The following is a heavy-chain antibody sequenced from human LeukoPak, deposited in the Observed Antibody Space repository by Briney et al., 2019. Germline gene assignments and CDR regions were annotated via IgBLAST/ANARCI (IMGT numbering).Heavy chain of an antibody. CDR3: ASSPGTVTTENWFDP. J-gene: IGHJ5*02. V-gene: IGHV4-34*01. D-gene: IGHD4-17*01. CDR2: INHSGST. Sequence: SETLSLTRAVYGGSFSGYYWSWIRQPPGKGLEWIGEINHSGSTNYNPSLKSRVTISVDTSKNQFSLKLSSVTAADTAVYYCASSPGTVTTENWFDPWGQGTLVTVSS. CDR1: GGSFSGYY.